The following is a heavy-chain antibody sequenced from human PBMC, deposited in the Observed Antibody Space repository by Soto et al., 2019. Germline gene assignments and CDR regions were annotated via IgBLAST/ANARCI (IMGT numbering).Heavy chain of an antibody. D-gene: IGHD3-9*01. Sequence: GASVKVSCKASGYTFTSYAMHWVRQAPGQRLEWMGWINAGNGNTKYSQKFQGRVTITRDTSASTAYMELSSLRSEDTAVYYCARVRVLLRYFDWLLPFEYWGQGTLVTVSS. CDR3: ARVRVLLRYFDWLLPFEY. CDR2: INAGNGNT. V-gene: IGHV1-3*01. J-gene: IGHJ4*02. CDR1: GYTFTSYA.